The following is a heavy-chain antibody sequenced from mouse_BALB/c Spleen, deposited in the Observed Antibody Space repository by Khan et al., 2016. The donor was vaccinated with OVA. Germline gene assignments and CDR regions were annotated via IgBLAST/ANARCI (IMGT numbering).Heavy chain of an antibody. CDR2: ISDGGSYT. CDR1: GFTFSDYY. J-gene: IGHJ3*01. CDR3: ARGYYGDPFAY. D-gene: IGHD2-13*01. Sequence: EVELVESGGGLVKPGGSLKLSCAASGFTFSDYYMYWVRQTPEKRLEWLATISDGGSYTYCPDSVKGRFTISRDDAKNNIYLQMSSLKTEDTAMYYCARGYYGDPFAYWGRGTLVTISA. V-gene: IGHV5-4*02.